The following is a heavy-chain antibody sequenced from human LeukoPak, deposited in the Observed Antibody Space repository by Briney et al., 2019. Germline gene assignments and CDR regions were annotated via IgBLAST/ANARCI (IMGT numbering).Heavy chain of an antibody. CDR2: ISGSGGST. D-gene: IGHD7-27*01. CDR3: AKDNPLELGILNWFDP. Sequence: PGGSLRLSCAASGFTFSSYAMSWVRQAPGKGLEWVSAISGSGGSTYYADSVKGRFTISRDNSKNTLYLQMNSLRAEDTAVYYFAKDNPLELGILNWFDPWGQGTLVTVSS. CDR1: GFTFSSYA. J-gene: IGHJ5*02. V-gene: IGHV3-23*01.